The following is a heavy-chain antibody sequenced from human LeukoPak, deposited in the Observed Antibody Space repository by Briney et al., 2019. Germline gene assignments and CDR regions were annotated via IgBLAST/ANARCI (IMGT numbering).Heavy chain of an antibody. Sequence: PGGSLRLSCAASGFTFSGYAMNWVRQAPGKGLEWVSAITNSGDGTYYADSVKGRFTISRDNSKNTLYLQMNSLTADDTAVYYCAKVQQWLADIDYRGRGTLVTVSS. CDR3: AKVQQWLADIDY. CDR2: ITNSGDGT. D-gene: IGHD6-19*01. V-gene: IGHV3-23*01. CDR1: GFTFSGYA. J-gene: IGHJ4*02.